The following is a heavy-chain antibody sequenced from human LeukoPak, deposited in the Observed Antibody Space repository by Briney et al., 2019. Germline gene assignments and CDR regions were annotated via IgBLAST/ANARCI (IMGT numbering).Heavy chain of an antibody. CDR2: ISTDGGST. CDR1: GFIFSDYY. CDR3: ARRTIAVVTGDY. D-gene: IGHD2-21*02. Sequence: GGSLRLSCVASGFIFSDYYMHWVRQAPGKGLVWLSRISTDGGSTNYADPVKGRFTISRDNAKNTLYLQINSLTAEDTAVYYCARRTIAVVTGDYWGLGTLVAVSS. V-gene: IGHV3-74*01. J-gene: IGHJ4*02.